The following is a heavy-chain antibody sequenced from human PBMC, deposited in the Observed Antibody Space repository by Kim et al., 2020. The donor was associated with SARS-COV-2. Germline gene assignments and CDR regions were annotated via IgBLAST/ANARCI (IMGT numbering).Heavy chain of an antibody. J-gene: IGHJ5*02. V-gene: IGHV4-39*01. Sequence: SETLSLTCTVSGGSISSSSYYWGWIRQPPGKGLEWIGSIYYSGSTYYNPSLKSRVTISVDTSKNQFSLKLSSVTAAGTAVYYCARQAGIAEAGTFVRGWYEAWGQGNLVTVYS. CDR1: GGSISSSSYY. D-gene: IGHD6-19*01. CDR3: ARQAGIAEAGTFVRGWYEA. CDR2: IYYSGST.